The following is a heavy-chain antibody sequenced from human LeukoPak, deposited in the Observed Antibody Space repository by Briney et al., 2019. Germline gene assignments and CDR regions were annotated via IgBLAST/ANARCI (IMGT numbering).Heavy chain of an antibody. CDR3: VNRLL. CDR1: GFTFNDYT. V-gene: IGHV3-9*01. J-gene: IGHJ4*02. Sequence: PGGSLRLSCAASGFTFNDYTMHWVRQTPGKGLEWLSGISWNSDNIGYTDSVKGRFTISRDNAKNSLYLQMNSLRAEDTALYHCVNRLLWGQGTLVTVSS. CDR2: ISWNSDNI.